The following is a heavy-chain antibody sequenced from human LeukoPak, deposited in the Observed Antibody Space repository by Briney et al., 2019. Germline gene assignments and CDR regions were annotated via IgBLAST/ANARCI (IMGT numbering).Heavy chain of an antibody. V-gene: IGHV4-59*08. J-gene: IGHJ4*02. CDR3: AKYGNSGWVIDN. CDR1: GGSIGSNY. CDR2: IYYTGGT. Sequence: PSETLSLTCTVSGGSIGSNYWTWIRQPPGKGLEYIGYIYYTGGTNYNPSLKSRVTISVDTSKNQFSLKLSSVTPADTAVYFCAKYGNSGWVIDNWGQGTLVTVSS. D-gene: IGHD6-19*01.